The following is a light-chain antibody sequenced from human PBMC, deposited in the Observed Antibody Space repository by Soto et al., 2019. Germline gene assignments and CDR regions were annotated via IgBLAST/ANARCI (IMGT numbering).Light chain of an antibody. J-gene: IGKJ2*01. CDR2: GAS. V-gene: IGKV3-15*01. Sequence: EIVMTQSPATLSVSPGERATLSCRASQSVSSNLAWYQQKPGQAPRLLIYGASTRATGIPARFSGSGSGTEFTLTISSLQSEDSAAYYCLQDYNYPFTFGQGTKVDIK. CDR3: LQDYNYPFT. CDR1: QSVSSN.